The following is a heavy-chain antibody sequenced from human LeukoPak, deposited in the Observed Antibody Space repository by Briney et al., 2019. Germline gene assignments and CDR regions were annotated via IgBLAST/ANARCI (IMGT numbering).Heavy chain of an antibody. CDR1: GYTFTGYY. D-gene: IGHD2-15*01. CDR2: INPNSGGT. CDR3: ARANCSGGDCYSPYFDY. Sequence: ASVKVSCKASGYTFTGYYMHWVRQAPGQGLEWMGWINPNSGGTNYAQKFQGRVTMTRDTSISTAYMELSRLRSDDTAVYYCARANCSGGDCYSPYFDYWGQGTLVTVSS. V-gene: IGHV1-2*02. J-gene: IGHJ4*02.